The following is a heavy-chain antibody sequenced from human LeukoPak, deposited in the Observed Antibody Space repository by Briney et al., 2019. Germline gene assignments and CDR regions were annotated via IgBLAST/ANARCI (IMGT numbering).Heavy chain of an antibody. Sequence: PGGSLRLSCAASGFTFDDYAMHWVRQAPGKGLEWVSGISWNSVSIGYADSVKGRFTISRDNAKNSLYLQMNSLRAEDTALYYCAKDQGPGLENWFDPWGQGTLVTVSS. CDR1: GFTFDDYA. CDR3: AKDQGPGLENWFDP. CDR2: ISWNSVSI. V-gene: IGHV3-9*01. J-gene: IGHJ5*02.